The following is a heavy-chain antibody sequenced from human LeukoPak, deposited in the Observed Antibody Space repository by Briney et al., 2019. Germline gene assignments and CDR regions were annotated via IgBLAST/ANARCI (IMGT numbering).Heavy chain of an antibody. CDR2: ISSIGST. Sequence: PSETLSLTRTVSGGSISSHYWSWIRRPPGKGLEWIGYISSIGSTNYNPSLKSRVTISVDTSKNQFSLKLTSVTAADTAVYFCARDPTTVTKGLDIWGQGTMVTVSS. V-gene: IGHV4-59*11. J-gene: IGHJ3*02. D-gene: IGHD4-17*01. CDR3: ARDPTTVTKGLDI. CDR1: GGSISSHY.